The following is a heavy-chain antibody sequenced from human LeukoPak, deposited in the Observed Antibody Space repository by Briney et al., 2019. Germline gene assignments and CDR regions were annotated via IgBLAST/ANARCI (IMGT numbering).Heavy chain of an antibody. CDR3: ARASSSWYQLQGWFDP. CDR2: IYSSGST. V-gene: IGHV4-4*07. D-gene: IGHD6-13*01. Sequence: PSETLSLTCTVSGGSISTYYWSWIRQFAGKGLEWIGRIYSSGSTNYNPSLKSRVTISVDTSKNQFSLKLSSVTAADTAVYYCARASSSWYQLQGWFDPWGQGTLVTVSS. CDR1: GGSISTYY. J-gene: IGHJ5*02.